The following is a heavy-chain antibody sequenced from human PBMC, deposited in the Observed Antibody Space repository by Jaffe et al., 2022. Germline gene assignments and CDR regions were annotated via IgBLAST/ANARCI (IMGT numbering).Heavy chain of an antibody. Sequence: EVQLLESGGGLVQPGGSLRVSCAASGFAFSSHAMTWVRQAPGKGLEWVSDISGSGGVTYYADSVKGRFTISRDNSKNTLYLQMTSLRAEDTAVYYCAKALTGSRARDYWGQGTLVTVSS. V-gene: IGHV3-23*01. J-gene: IGHJ4*02. CDR2: ISGSGGVT. CDR3: AKALTGSRARDY. D-gene: IGHD1-20*01. CDR1: GFAFSSHA.